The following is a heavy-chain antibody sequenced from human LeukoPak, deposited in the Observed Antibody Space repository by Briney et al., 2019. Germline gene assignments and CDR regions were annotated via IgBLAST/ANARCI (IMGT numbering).Heavy chain of an antibody. D-gene: IGHD3-10*01. Sequence: SDTLSLTCTVSGDSISSRNYYWGRIRQTPGKGLEWIGYIYYSGSTYYNPSLKRRVTISVDTSKNQFSLKLSSVTAADTAVYYCARDSGITMVRGPSWGQGTLVTVSS. CDR2: IYYSGST. V-gene: IGHV4-30-4*02. J-gene: IGHJ5*02. CDR3: ARDSGITMVRGPS. CDR1: GDSISSRNYY.